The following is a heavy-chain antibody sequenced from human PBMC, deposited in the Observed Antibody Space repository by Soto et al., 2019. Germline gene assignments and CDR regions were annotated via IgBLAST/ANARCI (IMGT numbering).Heavy chain of an antibody. J-gene: IGHJ4*02. CDR3: ARDTPPTDY. CDR1: GYTFTSYH. CDR2: ISAYNTNT. V-gene: IGHV1-18*01. Sequence: QVQLVQSGAEVKKPGASVKVSCKTSGYTFTSYHISWVRQAPGQGLEWMGWISAYNTNTNFAQKSQGRVTRTTDTLTSTAYMELRSLRSDDTAVYYCARDTPPTDYWGQGTLVTVSS.